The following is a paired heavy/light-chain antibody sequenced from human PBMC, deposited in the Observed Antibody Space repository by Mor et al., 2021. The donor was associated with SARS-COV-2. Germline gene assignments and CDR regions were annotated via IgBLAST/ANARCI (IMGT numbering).Heavy chain of an antibody. D-gene: IGHD3-3*01. CDR1: GLTVGSNF. J-gene: IGHJ5*02. V-gene: IGHV3-53*01. CDR2: IYSDGST. CDR3: AREWGFYRSWFDP. Sequence: EVQLVESGGGLMQPGGSLRLSCAASGLTVGSNFMSWVRQAPGKRLEWVSVIYSDGSTYYADSVKGRFTISRDNSKNTLFLQMNSLRAEDTAVYYCAREWGFYRSWFDPWGQGTLVTVSS.
Light chain of an antibody. Sequence: EIVLTQSPGTLSLSPGERATLSCRASQSVSSNYLAWYQQKPGQAPRLLIYGASSRATGIPDRFSGTGSGTDFTLTISRLEPEDFAVYYCQQYDISRTFGQGTKVAIK. CDR2: GAS. V-gene: IGKV3-20*01. CDR3: QQYDISRT. CDR1: QSVSSNY. J-gene: IGKJ1*01.